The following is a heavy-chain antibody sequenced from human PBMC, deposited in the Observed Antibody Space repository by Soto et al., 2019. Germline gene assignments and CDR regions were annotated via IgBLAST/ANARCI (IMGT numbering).Heavy chain of an antibody. Sequence: PGGSLRLCCTASGFTFGDYAMSWFRQAPGKGLEWVGFIRSKAYGGTTEYAASVKGRFTISRDDSKSIAYLQMNSLKTEDTAVDYCTRDWAGYCISTSCYGMDVWGQGTTVTVSS. J-gene: IGHJ6*02. CDR1: GFTFGDYA. V-gene: IGHV3-49*03. CDR2: IRSKAYGGTT. CDR3: TRDWAGYCISTSCYGMDV. D-gene: IGHD2-2*01.